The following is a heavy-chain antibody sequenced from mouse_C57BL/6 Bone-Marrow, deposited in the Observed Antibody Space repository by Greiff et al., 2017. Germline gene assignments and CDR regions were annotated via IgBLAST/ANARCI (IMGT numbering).Heavy chain of an antibody. D-gene: IGHD2-2*01. J-gene: IGHJ4*01. Sequence: QVQLQQSGAELVRPGTSVKMSCKASGYTFTNYWTGWAKQRPGHGLEWIGDIYPGGGYTNYNEKFKGKATLTADKSSSTAYMQFSSLTSEDSAIYYCARWGGYEDAMDYWGQGTSVTVSS. CDR2: IYPGGGYT. CDR3: ARWGGYEDAMDY. CDR1: GYTFTNYW. V-gene: IGHV1-63*01.